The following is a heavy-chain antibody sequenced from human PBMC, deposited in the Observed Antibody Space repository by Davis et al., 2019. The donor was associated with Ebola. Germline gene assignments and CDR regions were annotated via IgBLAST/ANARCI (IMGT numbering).Heavy chain of an antibody. V-gene: IGHV4-59*12. Sequence: SETLSLTCPVSGGSTSSYYWSWIRQPPGKGLEWIGYIYYSGSTNYNPSLKSRVTISVDTSKNQFSLNLSSVTAADTAVYYCASIAVAKGHWFDPWGQGTLVTVSS. D-gene: IGHD6-19*01. J-gene: IGHJ5*02. CDR3: ASIAVAKGHWFDP. CDR2: IYYSGST. CDR1: GGSTSSYY.